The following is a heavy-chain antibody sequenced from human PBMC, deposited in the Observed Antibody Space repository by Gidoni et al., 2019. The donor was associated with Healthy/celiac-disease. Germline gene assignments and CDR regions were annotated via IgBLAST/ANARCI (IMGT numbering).Heavy chain of an antibody. V-gene: IGHV4-39*01. J-gene: IGHJ6*02. CDR3: ARHDVVGATITYYYYGMDV. Sequence: QLQLQESGPGLVKPSETLSLTCTVSGGSISSSSYYWGWIRQPPGKGLEGIGSIYYSGSTYYNPSLKSRVTISVDTSKNQFSLKLSSVTAADTALYYCARHDVVGATITYYYYGMDVWGQGTTVTVSS. CDR1: GGSISSSSYY. CDR2: IYYSGST. D-gene: IGHD1-26*01.